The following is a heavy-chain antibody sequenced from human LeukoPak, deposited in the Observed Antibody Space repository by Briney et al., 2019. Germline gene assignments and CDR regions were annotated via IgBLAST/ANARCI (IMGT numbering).Heavy chain of an antibody. J-gene: IGHJ4*02. V-gene: IGHV1-69*13. CDR2: IIPIFGTA. CDR3: ARGKNYYDSSGYPYYFDY. CDR1: GGTFSSYA. D-gene: IGHD3-22*01. Sequence: ASVKVSCKASGGTFSSYAISWVRQAPGQGLEWMGGIIPIFGTANYAQKFQGRVTITADGSTSTAYMELSSLRSEDTAVYYCARGKNYYDSSGYPYYFDYWGQGTLVTVSS.